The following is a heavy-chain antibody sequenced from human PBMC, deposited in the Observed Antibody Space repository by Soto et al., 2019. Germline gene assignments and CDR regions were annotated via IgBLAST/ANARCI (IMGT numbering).Heavy chain of an antibody. CDR2: IISKSEGEKT. Sequence: EVPLVESGGGLVEPGWSLRLSCAASGFTFNNAWMIWVRQVPGKRLEWVGSIISKSEGEKTDYAAPVKGRCTVSRDDSRNTLYLELASLTSEDTGIYYCATLYEAVTGRHAFDYWGRGALVTVSS. D-gene: IGHD2-21*02. V-gene: IGHV3-15*07. J-gene: IGHJ4*02. CDR3: ATLYEAVTGRHAFDY. CDR1: GFTFNNAW.